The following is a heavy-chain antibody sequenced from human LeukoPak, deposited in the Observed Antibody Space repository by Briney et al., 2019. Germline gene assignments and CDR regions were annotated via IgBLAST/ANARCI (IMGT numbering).Heavy chain of an antibody. V-gene: IGHV3-30-3*01. D-gene: IGHD5-18*01. J-gene: IGHJ6*02. CDR3: ARRDDTAMAGYYYYGMDV. CDR2: ISYDGSNK. Sequence: GRSLRLSCAASGFTFSSYAMQWVRQAPGKGLEWVEVISYDGSNKYYADSVKGRFTISRDNSKNTLYLQMNSLRAEDTAVYYCARRDDTAMAGYYYYGMDVWGQGTTVTVSS. CDR1: GFTFSSYA.